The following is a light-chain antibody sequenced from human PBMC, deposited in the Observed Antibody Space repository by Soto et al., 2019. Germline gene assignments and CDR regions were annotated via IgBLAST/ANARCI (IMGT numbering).Light chain of an antibody. V-gene: IGKV2-28*01. CDR3: MQTLQFPLT. CDR2: LGS. CDR1: QSLLHYNGYSY. J-gene: IGKJ2*01. Sequence: DIVMTQSPLSLPVTPGEPASISCRSSQSLLHYNGYSYLDWYLQKPGQRPQLLIYLGSNRASGVPDRFSGSVSGTDFTLKISRVEAEDLGVYYCMQTLQFPLTFGQGTKLEIK.